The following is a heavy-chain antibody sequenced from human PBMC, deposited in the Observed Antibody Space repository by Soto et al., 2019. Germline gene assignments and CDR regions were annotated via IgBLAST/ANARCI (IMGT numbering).Heavy chain of an antibody. J-gene: IGHJ4*02. CDR1: GFTFSSYA. CDR3: ARGIRYFDWLSPFDY. Sequence: QVQLVESGGGVVQPGRSLRLSCAASGFTFSSYAMHWVRQAPGKGLEWVAVISYDGSNKYYADSVKGRFTISRDNSKYTLYLQMNRLRAEDTAVYYCARGIRYFDWLSPFDYWGQGTLVTVSS. V-gene: IGHV3-30-3*01. CDR2: ISYDGSNK. D-gene: IGHD3-9*01.